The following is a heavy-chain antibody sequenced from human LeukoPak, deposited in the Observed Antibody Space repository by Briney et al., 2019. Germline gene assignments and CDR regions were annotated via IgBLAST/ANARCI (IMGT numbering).Heavy chain of an antibody. V-gene: IGHV1-2*02. J-gene: IGHJ4*02. CDR3: ARESASGSYFPDY. Sequence: ASVKVSCKTSEYTFTGCYMHWVGQAPGQGLEWMGWINPNSGGTNYAQKFQGRVTMTRDTSISTAYMELSRLRSDDTAVYYCARESASGSYFPDYWGQGTLVTVSS. CDR2: INPNSGGT. D-gene: IGHD3-10*01. CDR1: EYTFTGCY.